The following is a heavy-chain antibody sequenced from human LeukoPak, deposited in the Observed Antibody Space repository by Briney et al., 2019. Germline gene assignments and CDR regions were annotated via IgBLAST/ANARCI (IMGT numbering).Heavy chain of an antibody. CDR3: ARAPRITMVRGVIDWFDP. V-gene: IGHV1-8*03. Sequence: SVKVSCKASGYTFTSYDINWVRQATGQGLEWMGWMNPNSGNTGYAQKFQGRVTITRNTSISTAYMELSSLRSEDTAVYYCARAPRITMVRGVIDWFDPWGQGTLVTVSS. CDR2: MNPNSGNT. CDR1: GYTFTSYD. J-gene: IGHJ5*02. D-gene: IGHD3-10*01.